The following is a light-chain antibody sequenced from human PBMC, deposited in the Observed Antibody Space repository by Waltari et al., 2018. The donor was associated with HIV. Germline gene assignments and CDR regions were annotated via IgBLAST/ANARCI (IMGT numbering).Light chain of an antibody. J-gene: IGKJ5*01. CDR3: QQHYDSPIT. Sequence: DIVMTQSPDSLGVALGERATINCKSSQRVLYSSNNKNYLAWYQQKSGQPPKLLISWASTRESGVPDRFSGSGSGTDFTLTISSLQAEDVAVYYCQQHYDSPITFGQGTRLEIK. CDR2: WAS. V-gene: IGKV4-1*01. CDR1: QRVLYSSNNKNY.